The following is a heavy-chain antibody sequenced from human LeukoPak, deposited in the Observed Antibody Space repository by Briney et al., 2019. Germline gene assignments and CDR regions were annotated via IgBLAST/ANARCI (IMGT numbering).Heavy chain of an antibody. CDR1: GFTFISYA. V-gene: IGHV3-30*02. J-gene: IGHJ6*03. D-gene: IGHD3-10*01. CDR3: AKALFRGALPHYYYMVV. CDR2: IHYDGRNE. Sequence: QPGGSLLLSCAASGFTFISYAMHWVRQAPGKGLERVAFIHYDGRNEFDADSVKGRFTISRDNSKNTLFLQMNSLRVEDTAVYYCAKALFRGALPHYYYMVVWGKGTTVAVSS.